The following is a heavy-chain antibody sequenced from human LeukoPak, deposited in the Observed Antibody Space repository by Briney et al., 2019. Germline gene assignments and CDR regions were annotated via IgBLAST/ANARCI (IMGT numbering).Heavy chain of an antibody. D-gene: IGHD2-15*01. CDR3: ARGPNWCSGGSCYDLNLFDY. V-gene: IGHV3-30*04. J-gene: IGHJ4*02. Sequence: PGGSLRLSCAASGFTFSSYAMHWVRQAPGKGLEWVAVISYDGSNKYYADSVKGRFTISRDNSKNTLYPQMNSLRAEDTAVYYCARGPNWCSGGSCYDLNLFDYWGQGTLVTVSS. CDR1: GFTFSSYA. CDR2: ISYDGSNK.